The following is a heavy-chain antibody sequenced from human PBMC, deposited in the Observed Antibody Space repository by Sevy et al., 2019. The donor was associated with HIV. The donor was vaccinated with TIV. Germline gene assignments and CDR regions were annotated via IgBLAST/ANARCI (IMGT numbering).Heavy chain of an antibody. CDR3: ARAFGGTGTTKRGGYYYYYYGMDV. J-gene: IGHJ6*02. Sequence: GGSLRLSCAASGFTFSSYGMHWVRQAPGKGLEWVAVIWYDGSNKYYADSVKGRFTISRDNSKNTLYLQMNSLRAEDTAVYYCARAFGGTGTTKRGGYYYYYYGMDVWGQGTTVTVSS. CDR2: IWYDGSNK. V-gene: IGHV3-33*01. D-gene: IGHD1-1*01. CDR1: GFTFSSYG.